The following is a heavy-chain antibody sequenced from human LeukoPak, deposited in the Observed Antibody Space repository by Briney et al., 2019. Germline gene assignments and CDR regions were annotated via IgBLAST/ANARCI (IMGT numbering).Heavy chain of an antibody. CDR3: ARLAEAYYDFWGGYSYYFDY. CDR2: IKQDGSEK. D-gene: IGHD3-3*01. Sequence: GGSLRLSCAASGFTLSSYWMSWVRQAPGKGLEWVANIKQDGSEKYYVDSVKGRFTISRDNAKNSLYLQMNSLRAEDTAVYYCARLAEAYYDFWGGYSYYFDYWGQGTLVTVSS. V-gene: IGHV3-7*01. CDR1: GFTLSSYW. J-gene: IGHJ4*02.